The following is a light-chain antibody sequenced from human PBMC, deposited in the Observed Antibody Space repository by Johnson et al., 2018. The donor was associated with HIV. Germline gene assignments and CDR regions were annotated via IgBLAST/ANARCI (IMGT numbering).Light chain of an antibody. V-gene: IGLV1-51*02. CDR1: SSNIGNNY. CDR3: GAWDSSLSAYV. J-gene: IGLJ1*01. Sequence: SVLTQPPSVSAAPGQKVTISCSGSSSNIGNNYVSWYQQLPGTAPKLLIYENNKRPSGIPDRFSGSRSDTSATLDITGLQTGDEADYYCGAWDSSLSAYVFATETKVTVL. CDR2: ENN.